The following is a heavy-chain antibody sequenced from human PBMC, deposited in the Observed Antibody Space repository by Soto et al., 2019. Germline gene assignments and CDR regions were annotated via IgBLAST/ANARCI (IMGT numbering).Heavy chain of an antibody. D-gene: IGHD1-26*01. Sequence: QVQLVESGGGLVKPGGSLRLSCAVSGFIFSDNYMSWIRQAPGKGLEWVSYISTNSITIYYADSVKGRFTISRDNAKNSLYLQMNSLRVEDTAMYYCASARAGSGRSFDYWGQGTLVTVSS. CDR1: GFIFSDNY. CDR2: ISTNSITI. J-gene: IGHJ4*02. V-gene: IGHV3-11*01. CDR3: ASARAGSGRSFDY.